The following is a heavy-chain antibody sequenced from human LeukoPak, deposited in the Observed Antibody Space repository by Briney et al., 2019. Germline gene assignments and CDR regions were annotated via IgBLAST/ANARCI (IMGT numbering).Heavy chain of an antibody. V-gene: IGHV3-23*01. D-gene: IGHD7-27*01. Sequence: GRSLRLSCAASGFTFSSYAMTWVRQAPGKGLEWVSSIINSGGGTYYADSVKGRFPISRDNSQNTLHLTMNSMRAQATSVYYLAKETGDSCGYFEWWGQGALVTVSS. CDR2: IINSGGGT. CDR3: AKETGDSCGYFEW. J-gene: IGHJ4*02. CDR1: GFTFSSYA.